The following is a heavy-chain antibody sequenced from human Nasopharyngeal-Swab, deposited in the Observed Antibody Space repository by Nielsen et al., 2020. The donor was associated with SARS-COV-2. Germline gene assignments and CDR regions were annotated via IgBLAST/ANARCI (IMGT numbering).Heavy chain of an antibody. CDR2: ISSSSSYI. D-gene: IGHD3-16*01. J-gene: IGHJ6*02. V-gene: IGHV3-21*03. Sequence: VRQMPGKGLEWVSSISSSSSYIYYADSVKGRFTISRDNAKNSLYLQMNSLRAEDTAVYYCARDLMITFGGVLMDVWGQGTTVTVSS. CDR3: ARDLMITFGGVLMDV.